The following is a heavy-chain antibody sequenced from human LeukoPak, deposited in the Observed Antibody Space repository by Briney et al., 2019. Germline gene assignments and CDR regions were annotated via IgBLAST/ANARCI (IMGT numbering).Heavy chain of an antibody. CDR3: ARLHYYGSGSYCPFDY. D-gene: IGHD3-10*01. CDR1: GGSISSHY. Sequence: SETLSLTCTVSGGSISSHYWSWIRQPPGKGLEWIGYIYYSGSTNYNPSLKSRVTISVDTSKNQFSLKLSSVTAADTAVYYCARLHYYGSGSYCPFDYWGQGTLVTASS. J-gene: IGHJ4*02. V-gene: IGHV4-59*08. CDR2: IYYSGST.